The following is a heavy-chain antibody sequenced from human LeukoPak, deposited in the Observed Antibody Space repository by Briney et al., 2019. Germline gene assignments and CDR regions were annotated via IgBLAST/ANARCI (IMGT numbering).Heavy chain of an antibody. Sequence: SQTLSLTCAISGDSVASNNDAWNWIRQSPSRGLEWLGRTYYRSKWYNDYAVSVKSRITINPDTSRNQFSLHLNSVTPEDSAVYYCARSAGGTVDYWGQGALVTVSS. D-gene: IGHD6-13*01. V-gene: IGHV6-1*01. J-gene: IGHJ4*02. CDR3: ARSAGGTVDY. CDR2: TYYRSKWYN. CDR1: GDSVASNNDA.